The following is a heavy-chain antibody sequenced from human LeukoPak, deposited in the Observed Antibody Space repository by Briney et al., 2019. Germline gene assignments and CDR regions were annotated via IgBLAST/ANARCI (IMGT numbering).Heavy chain of an antibody. V-gene: IGHV3-7*04. CDR2: IKQDGSER. CDR3: ARGPSGGNGFSY. J-gene: IGHJ4*02. CDR1: GFTFSSYW. Sequence: GGSLRLSCAASGFTFSSYWISWVRQAPGKGLEWVANIKQDGSERYYVDSVKGRFTISIDNAKNSLYLQMNSLRAVDTAVYYCARGPSGGNGFSYWGLGTLVTVSS. D-gene: IGHD2-15*01.